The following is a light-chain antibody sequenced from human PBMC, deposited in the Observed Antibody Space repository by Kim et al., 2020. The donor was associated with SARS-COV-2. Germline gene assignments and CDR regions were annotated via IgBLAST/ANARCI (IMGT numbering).Light chain of an antibody. Sequence: QAVTIAVTPTDSDVGGYNYVSWYQQHPGKAPKLMIYDVSNRPSGVSKRFSGSKSGNTASLTISGLQAEDEADYYCSSYTSSSTLHVFGTGTKVTVL. CDR1: DSDVGGYNY. CDR3: SSYTSSSTLHV. CDR2: DVS. J-gene: IGLJ1*01. V-gene: IGLV2-14*03.